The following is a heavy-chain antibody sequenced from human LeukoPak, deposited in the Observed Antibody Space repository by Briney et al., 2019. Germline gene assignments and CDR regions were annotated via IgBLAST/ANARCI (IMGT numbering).Heavy chain of an antibody. CDR2: MYYSGST. CDR3: ARGVAGYGPYDY. Sequence: KPSETLSLTCTVSGGSISSYYWSWIRQPPGKGLEWIGYMYYSGSTNYNPSLKSRVTISLDTPKNQFSLRLNSVTAADTAVYYCARGVAGYGPYDYWGQGTLVTVSS. D-gene: IGHD5-12*01. CDR1: GGSISSYY. J-gene: IGHJ4*02. V-gene: IGHV4-59*01.